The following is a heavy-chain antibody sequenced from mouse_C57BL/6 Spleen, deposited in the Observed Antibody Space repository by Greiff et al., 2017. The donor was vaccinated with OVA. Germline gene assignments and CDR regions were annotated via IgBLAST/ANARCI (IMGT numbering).Heavy chain of an antibody. V-gene: IGHV1-80*01. CDR1: GYAFSSYW. D-gene: IGHD1-1*01. Sequence: VQLQQSGAELVKPGASVKISCKASGYAFSSYWMNWVKQRPGKGLEWLGQISPGDGDTNYTGKFKGKATLTADKSSSTAYMQLSSLTSEDSAVYFCARSSDHYYGSSYDWYFDVWGTGTTVTVSS. CDR2: ISPGDGDT. CDR3: ARSSDHYYGSSYDWYFDV. J-gene: IGHJ1*03.